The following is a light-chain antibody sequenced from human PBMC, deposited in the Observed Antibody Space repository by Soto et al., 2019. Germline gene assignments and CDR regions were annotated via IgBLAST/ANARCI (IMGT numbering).Light chain of an antibody. V-gene: IGLV2-23*02. CDR1: SSDVGSYNL. CDR3: CSYAGSSTSYV. CDR2: EVS. J-gene: IGLJ1*01. Sequence: QSALTQPASVSGSPGQSITISCTGTSSDVGSYNLVSWYQQHPGKAPKLMIYEVSKRPSGVSNRFSGSKSCNTASLTISGLQAEDEADYYCCSYAGSSTSYVFGTGTKFTVL.